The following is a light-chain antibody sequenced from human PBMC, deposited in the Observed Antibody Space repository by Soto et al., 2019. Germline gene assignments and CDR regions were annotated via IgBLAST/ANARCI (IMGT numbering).Light chain of an antibody. CDR1: SSNIGAGYD. Sequence: QPVLTQPPSMSGAPGQRVTISCTGSSSNIGAGYDVYWYQQFPGTAPKLLIYVNNNRPSGVPDRFSGSRSGTSASLAITGLQAEDEADYYCQSYDSSLSGSVFGGGTKLTVL. CDR3: QSYDSSLSGSV. CDR2: VNN. V-gene: IGLV1-40*01. J-gene: IGLJ2*01.